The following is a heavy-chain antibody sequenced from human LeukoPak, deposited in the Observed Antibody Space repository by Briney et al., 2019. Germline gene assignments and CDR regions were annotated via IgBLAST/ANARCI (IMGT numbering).Heavy chain of an antibody. V-gene: IGHV1-69*05. CDR3: AKDPIIPRYFDY. CDR1: GGTFSSYA. Sequence: SVKVSCKASGGTFSSYAISWVRQAPGQGLEWMGGIIPIFGTANYAQKFQGRVTITTDESTSTAYMELSSLRSEDTAVYYCAKDPIIPRYFDYWGQGILVSVSS. CDR2: IIPIFGTA. J-gene: IGHJ4*02.